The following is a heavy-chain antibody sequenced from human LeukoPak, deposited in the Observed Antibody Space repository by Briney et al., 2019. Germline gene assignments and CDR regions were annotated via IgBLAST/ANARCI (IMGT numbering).Heavy chain of an antibody. D-gene: IGHD6-13*01. V-gene: IGHV3-30*18. CDR3: AKDPMSSSWYFSYFDY. CDR1: GFTFSSYG. Sequence: PGGSLRLSCAASGFTFSSYGMHWVRQAPGKGLEWVAVISYDGSNKYYADSVKGRFTISRDNSKNTLYLQMNSLRAEDTAVYYCAKDPMSSSWYFSYFDYWGQGTLVTVSS. CDR2: ISYDGSNK. J-gene: IGHJ4*02.